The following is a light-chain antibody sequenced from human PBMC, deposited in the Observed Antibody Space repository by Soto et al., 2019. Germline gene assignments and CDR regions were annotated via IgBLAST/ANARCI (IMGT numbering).Light chain of an antibody. CDR3: QQYNDWRT. CDR2: GAW. J-gene: IGKJ2*01. CDR1: QSVGSN. Sequence: EIVMTQSPATLSVSPGERATLSCRASQSVGSNLAWYQQKPGQAPRLLIFGAWNRATDIPARFSGSGSGTEFTLTISSPQSEDYAVYYCQQYNDWRTFGQGTKLEIK. V-gene: IGKV3-15*01.